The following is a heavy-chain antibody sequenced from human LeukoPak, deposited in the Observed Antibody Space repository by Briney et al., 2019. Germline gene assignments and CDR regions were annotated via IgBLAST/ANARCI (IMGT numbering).Heavy chain of an antibody. D-gene: IGHD2-8*02. CDR1: GGSISSYY. Sequence: SETLSLTCTVSGGSISSYYWSWIRQPPGKGLEWIGYIYYSGSTNYNPPLKSRVTISVDTSKNQFSLKLNSVTAADTAVYYCARLVIRAFDSWGQGILVTVSS. CDR3: ARLVIRAFDS. V-gene: IGHV4-59*12. CDR2: IYYSGST. J-gene: IGHJ5*01.